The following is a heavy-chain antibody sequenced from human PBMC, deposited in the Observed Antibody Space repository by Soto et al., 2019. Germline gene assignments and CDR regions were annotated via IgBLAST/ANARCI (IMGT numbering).Heavy chain of an antibody. D-gene: IGHD6-6*01. CDR1: GGSVSSGDYY. J-gene: IGHJ4*02. CDR3: ARGAYSSSSSYFDY. CDR2: IYYSGST. V-gene: IGHV4-30-4*01. Sequence: SETLSLTCTVSGGSVSSGDYYWSWIRQPPGKGLEWIGYIYYSGSTYYNPSLESRVTISVDTSKNQFSLKLSSVTAADTAVYYCARGAYSSSSSYFDYWGQGTLVTVSS.